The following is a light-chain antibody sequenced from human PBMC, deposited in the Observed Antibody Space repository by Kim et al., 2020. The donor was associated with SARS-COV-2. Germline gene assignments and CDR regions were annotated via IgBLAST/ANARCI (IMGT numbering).Light chain of an antibody. Sequence: QSALTQPASVSGSPGQSITISCTGTSSDVGVYNYVSWYQHHPGIAPKLMLYDVTKRPSGVSNRFSGSKSGNTASLTISGLQAEDEADYYCSSYTTSSTVIFGGGTKVTVL. V-gene: IGLV2-14*03. CDR3: SSYTTSSTVI. CDR2: DVT. J-gene: IGLJ2*01. CDR1: SSDVGVYNY.